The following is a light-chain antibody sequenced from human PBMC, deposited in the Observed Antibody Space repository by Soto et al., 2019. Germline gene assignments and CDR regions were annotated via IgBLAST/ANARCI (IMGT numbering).Light chain of an antibody. CDR3: QKYGSSPIT. CDR2: GAS. Sequence: EIVLTQSPGTLSLSPGERATLSCRASQSVSSSYLAWYQQKPGQAPRLLIYGASSRATGIPDRFSGSGSGKDFTLTISRLEPEDFAGYYCQKYGSSPITFGGGTKVEIK. CDR1: QSVSSSY. J-gene: IGKJ4*01. V-gene: IGKV3-20*01.